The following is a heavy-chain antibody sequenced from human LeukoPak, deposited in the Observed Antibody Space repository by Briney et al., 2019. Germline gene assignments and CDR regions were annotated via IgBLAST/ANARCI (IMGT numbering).Heavy chain of an antibody. CDR2: IWYDGSNK. V-gene: IGHV3-33*01. CDR1: GFTFSSYG. Sequence: GGSLRLSCAASGFTFSSYGMHWVRQAPGKGLEWVAVIWYDGSNKYYADSVKGRFTISRDNSKNTLYLQMNSLRAEDTAVYYCARGRYCSSTSCLCFDYWGQGALVTVSS. CDR3: ARGRYCSSTSCLCFDY. J-gene: IGHJ4*02. D-gene: IGHD2-2*01.